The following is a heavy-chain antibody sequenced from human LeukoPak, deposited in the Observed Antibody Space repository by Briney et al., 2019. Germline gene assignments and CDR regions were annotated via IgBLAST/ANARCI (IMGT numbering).Heavy chain of an antibody. V-gene: IGHV4-39*07. CDR1: GASISSYY. D-gene: IGHD1-1*01. CDR3: AREVTGTTDY. Sequence: PSETLSLTCTVSGASISSYYWGWIRQPPGKGLEWIGSIYYSGSTYYNPSLKSRVTISVDTSKNQFSLKLSSVTAADTAVYYCAREVTGTTDYWGQGTLVTVSS. J-gene: IGHJ4*02. CDR2: IYYSGST.